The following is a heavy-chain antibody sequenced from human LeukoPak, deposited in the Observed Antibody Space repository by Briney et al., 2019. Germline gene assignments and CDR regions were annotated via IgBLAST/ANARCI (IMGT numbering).Heavy chain of an antibody. CDR3: ARDIGWELVDAFDI. Sequence: GGSLRLSCAASGFTFSSYSMNWVHLAPGKGLEWVSSISSSSSYIYYADSVKGRFTISRDNAKNSLYLQMNSLRAEDTAVYYCARDIGWELVDAFDIWGQGTMVTVSS. J-gene: IGHJ3*02. D-gene: IGHD1-26*01. CDR2: ISSSSSYI. V-gene: IGHV3-21*01. CDR1: GFTFSSYS.